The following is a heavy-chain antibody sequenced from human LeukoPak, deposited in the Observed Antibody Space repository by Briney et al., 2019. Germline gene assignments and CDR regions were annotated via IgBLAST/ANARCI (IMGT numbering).Heavy chain of an antibody. J-gene: IGHJ4*02. CDR2: ISSGGRSS. CDR3: ASLRVGSNFDC. Sequence: GRSLRLSCAASRFAFSVYEMYWVRQAPGKGLEWASSISSGGRSSYYADSVKGRFTISRDNAKNSLYLQMSSLRAEDTAVYYCASLRVGSNFDCWGPGTLVSASS. CDR1: RFAFSVYE. D-gene: IGHD1-26*01. V-gene: IGHV3-48*03.